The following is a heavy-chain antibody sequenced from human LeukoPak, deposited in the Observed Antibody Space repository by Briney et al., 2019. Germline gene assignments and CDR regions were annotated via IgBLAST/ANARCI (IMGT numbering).Heavy chain of an antibody. J-gene: IGHJ4*02. Sequence: PGGSLRLSCAASVFTFNNYCMHWVRQAPGKGLEWVAVISYDGRNKHYPDSVKGRFTISRDISTDTLWLQMDSLRTEDTAVYYCAKGPLRGTAAAIDYWGQGTLVTVSS. CDR1: VFTFNNYC. CDR2: ISYDGRNK. V-gene: IGHV3-30*18. D-gene: IGHD2-2*01. CDR3: AKGPLRGTAAAIDY.